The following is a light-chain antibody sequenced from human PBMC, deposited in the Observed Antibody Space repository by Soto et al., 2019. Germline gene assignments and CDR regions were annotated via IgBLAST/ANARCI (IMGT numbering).Light chain of an antibody. CDR3: HQYDNAPQT. CDR1: HTISSSY. Sequence: EIMLKQSLGTLSLSPGERATLSCRASHTISSSYLAWYQQKPGQAPRLLMYGISRRATGIPDRFSGSGSGTDFTLTITRLEPEDFAVYYCHQYDNAPQTYGQGTNVDIK. V-gene: IGKV3-20*01. CDR2: GIS. J-gene: IGKJ2*01.